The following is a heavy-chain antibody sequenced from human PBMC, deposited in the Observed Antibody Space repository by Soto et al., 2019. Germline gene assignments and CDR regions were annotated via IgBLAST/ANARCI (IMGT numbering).Heavy chain of an antibody. J-gene: IGHJ4*02. V-gene: IGHV4-61*06. CDR3: ARDNYYDRFFGY. Sequence: YGGGWISKKKGKGLEWIGYIYYSGSTNYNPSLKSRVTISVDTSKNQFSLKLSSVTAADTAVYYCARDNYYDRFFGYWGQPTPVSVSS. CDR2: IYYSGST. D-gene: IGHD3-22*01. CDR1: YG.